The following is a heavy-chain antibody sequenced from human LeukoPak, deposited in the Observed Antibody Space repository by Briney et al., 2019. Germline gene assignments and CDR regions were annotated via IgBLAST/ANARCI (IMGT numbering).Heavy chain of an antibody. D-gene: IGHD2-8*02. J-gene: IGHJ4*02. Sequence: PGGALRLSCVASGFTFSTFAMIWVGQPPGKGLEWVSSIFPSGGEIHYADSVRGRFTISRDNSKSTLSLQMNSLRAEDTAIYYCATYRQVLLPFESWGQGTLVTVSS. CDR3: ATYRQVLLPFES. CDR2: IFPSGGEI. V-gene: IGHV3-23*01. CDR1: GFTFSTFA.